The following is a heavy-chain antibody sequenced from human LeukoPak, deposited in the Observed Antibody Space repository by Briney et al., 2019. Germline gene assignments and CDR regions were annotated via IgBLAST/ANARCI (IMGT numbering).Heavy chain of an antibody. V-gene: IGHV4-59*08. CDR1: GGSISGYY. CDR2: IYNAGNT. Sequence: SETLALTCTVSGGSISGYYWNWIRQPPGKGLEWIGFIYNAGNTNYNPSLKSRVTISADPTKNQVSLNLSSVTAADTAVYYCARPGGRDHGGNSVAFDIWGQGTMVTVSS. J-gene: IGHJ3*02. CDR3: ARPGGRDHGGNSVAFDI. D-gene: IGHD4-23*01.